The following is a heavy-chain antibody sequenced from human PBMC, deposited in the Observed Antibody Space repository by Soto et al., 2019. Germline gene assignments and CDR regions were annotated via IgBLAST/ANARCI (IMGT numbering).Heavy chain of an antibody. CDR1: GFTFSSYW. V-gene: IGHV3-7*04. D-gene: IGHD6-19*01. J-gene: IGHJ4*02. Sequence: EVQLVESGGGLVQPGGSLRLSCAASGFTFSSYWMSWVRQAPGKGLEWVANIKQDGSEKYYVDSVKGRFTISRDNAKNLLYLQMNSLRAEDTAVYYCARDPSKYYSRGWPKGDWGQGTLVTVSS. CDR3: ARDPSKYYSRGWPKGD. CDR2: IKQDGSEK.